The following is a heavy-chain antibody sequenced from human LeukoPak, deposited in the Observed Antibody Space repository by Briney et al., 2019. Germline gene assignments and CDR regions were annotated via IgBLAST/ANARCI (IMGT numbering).Heavy chain of an antibody. Sequence: GGSLRLSCAASGFTFSSYGMHWVRQAPCKGLEWVAVISYDGSNKYYADSVKGRFTISRDNSKSTLYLQMNSLRAEDTAVYYCAKGLDYGDYVFTIDYWGQGTLVTVSS. CDR2: ISYDGSNK. D-gene: IGHD4-17*01. V-gene: IGHV3-30*18. CDR3: AKGLDYGDYVFTIDY. CDR1: GFTFSSYG. J-gene: IGHJ4*02.